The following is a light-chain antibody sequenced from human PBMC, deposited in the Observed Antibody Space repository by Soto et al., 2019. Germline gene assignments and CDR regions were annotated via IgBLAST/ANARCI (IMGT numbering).Light chain of an antibody. J-gene: IGKJ4*01. V-gene: IGKV3-11*01. Sequence: EIVLTQSPATLSLSPGERATLSCRASQSVSSYLAWYQQKPGQAPRLLIYDASNRTTGIPTRCSGSGSGTDFTLTISSQEPEDFAVYCCQQRSNWVSFGGGTKVEIK. CDR2: DAS. CDR3: QQRSNWVS. CDR1: QSVSSY.